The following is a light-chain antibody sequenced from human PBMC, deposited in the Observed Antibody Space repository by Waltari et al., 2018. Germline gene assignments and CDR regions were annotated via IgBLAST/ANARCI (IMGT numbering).Light chain of an antibody. J-gene: IGKJ4*01. Sequence: EIVLTQSPLLLPLTPGAPASTSCRFSQNLLYSNGNNYLDWYLQKPGQSPQLLIFLGSNRASGVPDRFSGSGSGTDFTLKITRVEAEDVGVYYCMQALQIPQTFGGGTKVEIK. CDR1: QNLLYSNGNNY. CDR3: MQALQIPQT. CDR2: LGS. V-gene: IGKV2-28*01.